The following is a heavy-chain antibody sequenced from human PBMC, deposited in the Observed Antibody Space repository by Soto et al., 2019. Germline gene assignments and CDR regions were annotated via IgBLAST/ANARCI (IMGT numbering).Heavy chain of an antibody. CDR2: IYYSGST. CDR1: GGSISSGDYY. CDR3: ARVSGSYYHVYYFDY. V-gene: IGHV4-61*08. D-gene: IGHD1-26*01. J-gene: IGHJ4*02. Sequence: PSETLSLTCTVSGGSISSGDYYWSWIRQPPGKGLEWIGYIYYSGSTDYNPSLKSRVTISVDTSKNQLSLKLTSVTAADTAVYYCARVSGSYYHVYYFDYWGQGTLVTVSS.